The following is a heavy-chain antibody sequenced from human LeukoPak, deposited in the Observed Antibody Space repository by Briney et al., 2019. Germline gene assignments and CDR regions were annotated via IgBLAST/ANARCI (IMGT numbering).Heavy chain of an antibody. Sequence: SETLSLTCTVSGGSISSYYWSWIRQPPGKGLEWIGYIYYSGSTNYNPSLKSRVTISVDTSKNQFSLKLSSVTAADTAVYYCARVLVHPVRGVPKYYFDYWGQGTLVTVSS. V-gene: IGHV4-59*01. D-gene: IGHD3-10*01. J-gene: IGHJ4*02. CDR3: ARVLVHPVRGVPKYYFDY. CDR1: GGSISSYY. CDR2: IYYSGST.